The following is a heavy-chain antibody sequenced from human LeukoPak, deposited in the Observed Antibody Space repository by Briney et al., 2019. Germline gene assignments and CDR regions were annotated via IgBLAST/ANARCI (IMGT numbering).Heavy chain of an antibody. Sequence: GGSLTLPCAASGFTFSSYAISWVRQAPGKGLEWVSAICGSGGNTYYADSVKGRFPLYRDNSKNTLYPQMNNLRAEDTAVYYCAKFGPGGSGWYSRPYDAFDIWGQGTMVTVSS. J-gene: IGHJ3*02. D-gene: IGHD6-19*01. CDR2: ICGSGGNT. V-gene: IGHV3-23*01. CDR1: GFTFSSYA. CDR3: AKFGPGGSGWYSRPYDAFDI.